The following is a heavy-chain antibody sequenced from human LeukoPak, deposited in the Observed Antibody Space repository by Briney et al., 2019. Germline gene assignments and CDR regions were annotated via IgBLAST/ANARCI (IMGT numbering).Heavy chain of an antibody. CDR1: GFTFGSCW. Sequence: HAGGSLRLSCAASGFTFGSCWMNWVRQTPGKGLEWVANINQDGSQKFYVDSVKGRFTISRDNANNSLYLQMNSLRAEDTAVYYCARGGRAYYFDYWGQGTLVTVSS. CDR3: ARGGRAYYFDY. D-gene: IGHD1-26*01. CDR2: INQDGSQK. J-gene: IGHJ4*02. V-gene: IGHV3-7*01.